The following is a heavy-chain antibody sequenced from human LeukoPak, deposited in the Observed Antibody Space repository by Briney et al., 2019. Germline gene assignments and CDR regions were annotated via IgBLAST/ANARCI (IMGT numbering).Heavy chain of an antibody. Sequence: GGSLRLSCAASGFTFSSYGMHWVRQAPGKGLEWVAVISYDGSNKYYADSVKGRFTISRDNSKNTLYLQMNSLRAEDTAVYYCANDGSGSGWPYYYYYYMDVWGKGTTVTVSS. CDR2: ISYDGSNK. V-gene: IGHV3-30*18. D-gene: IGHD6-19*01. CDR3: ANDGSGSGWPYYYYYYMDV. J-gene: IGHJ6*03. CDR1: GFTFSSYG.